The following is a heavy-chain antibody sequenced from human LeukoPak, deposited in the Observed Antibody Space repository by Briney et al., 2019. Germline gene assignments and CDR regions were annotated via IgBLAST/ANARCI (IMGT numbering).Heavy chain of an antibody. CDR3: ARRGVAVAGKTPYLNFDY. CDR2: IYYSGST. CDR1: GYSISSSSYY. V-gene: IGHV4-39*01. J-gene: IGHJ4*02. Sequence: SETLSLTCAVSGYSISSSSYYWGWIRQPPGKGLEWIGSIYYSGSTYYNPSLKSRVTISVDTSKNQFSLKLSSVTAADTAVYYCARRGVAVAGKTPYLNFDYWGQGTLVTVSS. D-gene: IGHD6-19*01.